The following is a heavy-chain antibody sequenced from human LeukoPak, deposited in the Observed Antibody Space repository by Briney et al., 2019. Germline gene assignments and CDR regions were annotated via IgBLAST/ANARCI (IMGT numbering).Heavy chain of an antibody. Sequence: ASVKVSCKVSGYTLTELSMHWVRQAPGKGLEWMGGFDPEDGETIYAQKFQGRVTMTEDTSTDTAYMELSSLRSEDTAVYYCATDRAVAGPYYYGMDAWGQGTTVTVSS. J-gene: IGHJ6*02. CDR2: FDPEDGET. CDR1: GYTLTELS. V-gene: IGHV1-24*01. CDR3: ATDRAVAGPYYYGMDA. D-gene: IGHD6-19*01.